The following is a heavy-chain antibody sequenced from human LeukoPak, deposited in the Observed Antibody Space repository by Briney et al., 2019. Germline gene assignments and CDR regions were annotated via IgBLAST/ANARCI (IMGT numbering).Heavy chain of an antibody. Sequence: ASVKVSCKASGFTFTSSAMQRVRQARGQRLEWIGWIVVGSGNTNYAQKFQERVTITRDMSTSTAYMELSSLRSEDTAVYYCAAREWLLADAFDIWGQGTMVTVSS. D-gene: IGHD3-3*01. V-gene: IGHV1-58*02. CDR1: GFTFTSSA. CDR2: IVVGSGNT. J-gene: IGHJ3*02. CDR3: AAREWLLADAFDI.